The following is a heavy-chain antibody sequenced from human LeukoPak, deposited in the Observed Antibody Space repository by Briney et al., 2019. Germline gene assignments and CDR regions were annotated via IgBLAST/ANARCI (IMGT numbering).Heavy chain of an antibody. CDR2: IYSGGST. D-gene: IGHD6-19*01. CDR3: ARAQWLAPLDY. CDR1: GFTVSSNY. V-gene: IGHV3-53*01. Sequence: PGGSLRLSCAASGFTVSSNYMSWVRQAPGKGLEWVSVIYSGGSTYYADSVKGRFTISRDNSKNTLYPQMNSLRAEDTAVYYCARAQWLAPLDYWGQGTLVTVSS. J-gene: IGHJ4*02.